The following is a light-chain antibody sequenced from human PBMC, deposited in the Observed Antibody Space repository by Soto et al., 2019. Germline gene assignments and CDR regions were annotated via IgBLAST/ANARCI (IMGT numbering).Light chain of an antibody. Sequence: DIVLTQSPGTLSLSPGERATLSCRASETVNSNYLAWYQQKRGQAPRLLIYGASRRATGIPDRFSGSGSGTEFTLTISSLQSEDFAVYYCQQNNNWPWTFGQGTKVDIK. V-gene: IGKV3D-15*01. CDR2: GAS. J-gene: IGKJ1*01. CDR1: ETVNSNY. CDR3: QQNNNWPWT.